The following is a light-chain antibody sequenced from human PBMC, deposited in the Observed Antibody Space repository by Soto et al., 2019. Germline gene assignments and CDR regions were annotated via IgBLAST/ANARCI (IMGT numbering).Light chain of an antibody. CDR1: SSNIGAGYE. V-gene: IGLV1-40*01. CDR3: QSYDNSLRVSV. Sequence: QSVLTQPPSVSGAPGQTVTISCAGSSSNIGAGYEIHWYQQIPGAVPKLLIYGNSNRPSGVPDRFFGSKSDTSASLAITGLQAEDEVDYYCQSYDNSLRVSVFGGGTKLTVL. CDR2: GNS. J-gene: IGLJ2*01.